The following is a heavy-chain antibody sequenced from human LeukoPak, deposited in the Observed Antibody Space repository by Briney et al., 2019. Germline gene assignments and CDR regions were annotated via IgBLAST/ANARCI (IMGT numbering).Heavy chain of an antibody. CDR3: ARDNYDILTGGLYYYYYYYMDV. CDR1: GYTFTGYY. D-gene: IGHD3-9*01. Sequence: ASVKVSCKASGYTFTGYYMHWVRQAPGQGLEWMGRINPNSGGTNYAQKFQGRVTMTRDTSISTAYMELTSLRSDDTAVYYCARDNYDILTGGLYYYYYYYMDVWGKGTTVTVSS. J-gene: IGHJ6*03. CDR2: INPNSGGT. V-gene: IGHV1-2*06.